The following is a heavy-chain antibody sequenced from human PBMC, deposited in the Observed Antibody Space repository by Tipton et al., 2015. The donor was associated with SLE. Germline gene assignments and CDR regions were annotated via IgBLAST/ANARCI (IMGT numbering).Heavy chain of an antibody. Sequence: TLSLTCTVSGGSISSGSYYWSWIRQPAGKGLEWIGHIYTSGSTNYNPSLKSRVTISLATSKNHFSLKLSSVTAADTAVYYCARGWAFSSTWSYFDLWGRGTLVTVSS. D-gene: IGHD6-13*01. CDR3: ARGWAFSSTWSYFDL. CDR2: IYTSGST. CDR1: GGSISSGSYY. J-gene: IGHJ2*01. V-gene: IGHV4-61*09.